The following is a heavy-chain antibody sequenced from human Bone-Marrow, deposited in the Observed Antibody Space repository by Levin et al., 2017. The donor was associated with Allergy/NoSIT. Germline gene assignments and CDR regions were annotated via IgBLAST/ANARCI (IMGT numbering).Heavy chain of an antibody. J-gene: IGHJ4*02. Sequence: GGSLRLSCAASGFTFSSYSMNWVRQAPGKGLEWVSSISRDSDYIYHADSVEGRFTISRDNAKNSLYLQMNSLRAEDMGVYYCAREAVRGTNDYWGQGTLVTVSS. V-gene: IGHV3-21*01. CDR3: AREAVRGTNDY. D-gene: IGHD3-10*01. CDR2: ISRDSDYI. CDR1: GFTFSSYS.